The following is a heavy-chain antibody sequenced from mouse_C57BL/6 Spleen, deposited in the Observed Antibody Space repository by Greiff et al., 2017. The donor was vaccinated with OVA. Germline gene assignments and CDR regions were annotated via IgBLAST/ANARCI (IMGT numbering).Heavy chain of an antibody. CDR1: GYTFTDYY. J-gene: IGHJ2*01. CDR2: INPNNGGT. V-gene: IGHV1-26*01. Sequence: EVKVVESGPELVKPGASVKISCKASGYTFTDYYMNWVKQSHGKRLEWIGDINPNNGGTSYNQKFKGKATLTVDKSSSTAYMELRSLTSEDSAVYYCARGATVGFDYWGQGTTLTVSS. CDR3: ARGATVGFDY. D-gene: IGHD1-1*01.